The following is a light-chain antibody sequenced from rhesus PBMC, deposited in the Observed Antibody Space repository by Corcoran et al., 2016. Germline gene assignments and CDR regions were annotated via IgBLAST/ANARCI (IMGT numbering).Light chain of an antibody. CDR1: QSVITS. Sequence: EIVLTQSPATLSLSPGERATLSCRASQSVITSLAWYQQKPGQHPRLLMLGAASRAPGPPDRFSGGGSGTDFTLNIRPLEPAGFAIYYCQQNSNWPWTFGQWTKVEIK. CDR2: GAA. V-gene: IGKV3-42*01. CDR3: QQNSNWPWT. J-gene: IGKJ1*01.